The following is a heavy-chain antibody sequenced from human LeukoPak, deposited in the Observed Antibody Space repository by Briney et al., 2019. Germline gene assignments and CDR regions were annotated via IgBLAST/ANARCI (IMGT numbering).Heavy chain of an antibody. D-gene: IGHD4-17*01. J-gene: IGHJ4*02. CDR1: GFTVSSNY. CDR2: IYSGGST. Sequence: GGSLRLSCAASGFTVSSNYMSWVRQAPGKGLEWVSVIYSGGSTYYADSVKGRFTISRDNSKNTLYLQMNSLRAEDTAAYYCARRSDYGDYGYYFDYWGQGTLVTVSS. CDR3: ARRSDYGDYGYYFDY. V-gene: IGHV3-53*01.